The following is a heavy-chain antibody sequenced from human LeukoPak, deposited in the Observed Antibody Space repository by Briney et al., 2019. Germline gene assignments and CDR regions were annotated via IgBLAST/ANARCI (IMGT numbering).Heavy chain of an antibody. D-gene: IGHD4-23*01. CDR2: INHSGST. V-gene: IGHV4-34*01. Sequence: KPSETLSLTCAVYGGSFSGYYWSWIRQPPGKGLEWIREINHSGSTNYNPSLKSRVTISVDTSKNQFSLKLSSVTAADTAVYYCARGARAVVKPFDYWGQGTLVTVSS. CDR3: ARGARAVVKPFDY. CDR1: GGSFSGYY. J-gene: IGHJ4*02.